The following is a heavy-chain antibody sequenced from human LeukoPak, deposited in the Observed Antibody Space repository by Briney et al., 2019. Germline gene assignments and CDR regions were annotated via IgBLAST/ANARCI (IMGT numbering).Heavy chain of an antibody. Sequence: PGGSLRLSCAASGFTFSDYWMTWVRQAPGKGLEWVANIKPDGSEKYYVDSVKGRFTISRDNAKNSLYLQMNSLRVEDTAVYYCASDLYWWSDLGYWGQGTLVTVSS. D-gene: IGHD2-8*02. CDR1: GFTFSDYW. J-gene: IGHJ4*02. CDR2: IKPDGSEK. V-gene: IGHV3-7*01. CDR3: ASDLYWWSDLGY.